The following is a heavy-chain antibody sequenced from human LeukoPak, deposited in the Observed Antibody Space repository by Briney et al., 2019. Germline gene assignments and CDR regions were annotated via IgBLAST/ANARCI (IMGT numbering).Heavy chain of an antibody. CDR2: IYPGDSDT. CDR3: ARHGEYYYGSKNWFDP. CDR1: GYSFTSYW. V-gene: IGHV5-51*01. Sequence: GESLKISCKGSGYSFTSYWIGWVRQMPGKGLEWMGIIYPGDSDTRYSPSFQGQVTISADKSISTAYLQWSSLKASDTAMYYCARHGEYYYGSKNWFDPWGQGTLVTVSS. J-gene: IGHJ5*02. D-gene: IGHD3-10*01.